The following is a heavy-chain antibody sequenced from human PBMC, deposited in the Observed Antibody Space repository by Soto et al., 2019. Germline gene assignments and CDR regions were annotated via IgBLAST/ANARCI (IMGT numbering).Heavy chain of an antibody. D-gene: IGHD1-26*01. J-gene: IGHJ4*02. CDR2: IYWDDDK. V-gene: IGHV2-5*02. CDR3: AHRLTRYSWNYGLFDD. Sequence: QITLKESGPTLVKPTQTLTLTCTFSGFSLTSSGVGVGWIRQPPGKALECLALIYWDDDKRYSPSLKSRLTITXXTXQXXVVLTVTNMDPMDTATYYCAHRLTRYSWNYGLFDDWGQGTLVTVSS. CDR1: GFSLTSSGVG.